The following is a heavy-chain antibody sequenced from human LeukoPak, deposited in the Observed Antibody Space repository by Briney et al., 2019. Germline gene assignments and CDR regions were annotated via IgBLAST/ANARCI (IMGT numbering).Heavy chain of an antibody. V-gene: IGHV3-30*18. D-gene: IGHD6-6*01. CDR3: AKLLSSIAAPTPFDY. Sequence: SGGSLRLSCAASGFTFSSYGMHWVRQAPGKGLEWVAVISYDGSNKYYADSVKGRFTISRDNSKNTLYLQMNSLRAEDTAVYYCAKLLSSIAAPTPFDYWGQGTLVTVSS. CDR2: ISYDGSNK. CDR1: GFTFSSYG. J-gene: IGHJ4*02.